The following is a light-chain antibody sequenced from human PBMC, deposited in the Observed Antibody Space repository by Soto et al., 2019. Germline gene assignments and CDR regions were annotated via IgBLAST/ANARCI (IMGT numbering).Light chain of an antibody. CDR3: QTWGTGIVI. V-gene: IGLV4-69*01. Sequence: QSVLTQSPSASASLGASVKLTCTLSSGHSNYAIAWHQQQPEKGPRYLMKLNRXXSHXXXXXXXNXFSGSSSGAERYLTXSSLQSEXEADYYCQTWGTGIVIFGGGTKVTVL. CDR2: LNRXXSH. J-gene: IGLJ2*01. CDR1: SGHSNYA.